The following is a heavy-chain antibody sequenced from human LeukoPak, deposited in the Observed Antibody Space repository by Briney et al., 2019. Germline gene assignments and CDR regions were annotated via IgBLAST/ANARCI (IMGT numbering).Heavy chain of an antibody. Sequence: GESLRLSCAASGFTFSNAWMSWVRQAPGKGLEWVSAISGSGGSTYYADSVKGRFTISRDNSKNTLYLQMNSLRAEDTAIYYCAKAFGTNGYFQLPIDFWGQGTLVTVSS. CDR3: AKAFGTNGYFQLPIDF. CDR1: GFTFSNAW. D-gene: IGHD2-8*01. V-gene: IGHV3-23*01. J-gene: IGHJ4*02. CDR2: ISGSGGST.